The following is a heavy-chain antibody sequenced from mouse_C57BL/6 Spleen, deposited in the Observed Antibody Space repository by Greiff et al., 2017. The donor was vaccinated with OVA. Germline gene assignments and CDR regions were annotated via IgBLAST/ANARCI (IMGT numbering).Heavy chain of an antibody. Sequence: QVHVKQSGAELARPGASVKLSCKASGYTFTSYGISWVKQRTGPGLEWIGEIYPRSGNTYYNEKFKGKATLTADKSSSTAYMELRSLTSEDSAVYFCARTWDGFDYWGQGTTLTVSS. J-gene: IGHJ2*01. CDR1: GYTFTSYG. D-gene: IGHD4-1*01. CDR2: IYPRSGNT. CDR3: ARTWDGFDY. V-gene: IGHV1-81*01.